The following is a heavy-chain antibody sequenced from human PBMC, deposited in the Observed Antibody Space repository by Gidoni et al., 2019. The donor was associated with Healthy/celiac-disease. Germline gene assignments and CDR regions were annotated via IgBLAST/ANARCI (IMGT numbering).Heavy chain of an antibody. Sequence: QVQLVQSWAAVKKPWSSVKLSCKASGCTFSSYAISWVRQAPGQGLEWMGGIIPIFGTANYAQKFKGRVTITADESTRTAYMELSSLRSEDTAVYYCAISLLGQWMVPDYWGQGTLVTVSS. CDR3: AISLLGQWMVPDY. CDR1: GCTFSSYA. D-gene: IGHD6-19*01. V-gene: IGHV1-69*01. CDR2: IIPIFGTA. J-gene: IGHJ4*02.